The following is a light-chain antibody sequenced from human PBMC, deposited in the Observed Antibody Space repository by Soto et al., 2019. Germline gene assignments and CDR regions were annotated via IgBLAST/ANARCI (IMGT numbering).Light chain of an antibody. CDR3: QQCYKTPPV. V-gene: IGKV4-1*01. Sequence: DIVMTQSPDSLAVCLGERATINCKSSQSLLYSSNNKNYLAWYQQKPGRPPKLLIYWASTRESGVPDRFSGSGSGTDFTLTISSLQAEDVAVYYCQQCYKTPPVFGQGTKVEIK. CDR2: WAS. J-gene: IGKJ1*01. CDR1: QSLLYSSNNKNY.